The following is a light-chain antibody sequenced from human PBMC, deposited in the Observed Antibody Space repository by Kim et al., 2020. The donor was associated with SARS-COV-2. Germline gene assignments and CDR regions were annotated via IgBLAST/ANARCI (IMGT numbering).Light chain of an antibody. J-gene: IGLJ2*01. CDR2: EVY. Sequence: QSALTQPPSASGSPGQSVTISCTGTSSDVGGYYYVSWYQQHPGKAPNLIIYEVYKWPSGVPNRFSGSKSGNTASLTVSGLQADDEADYYCSSYAGNNNLVFGGGTQLTVL. V-gene: IGLV2-8*01. CDR1: SSDVGGYYY. CDR3: SSYAGNNNLV.